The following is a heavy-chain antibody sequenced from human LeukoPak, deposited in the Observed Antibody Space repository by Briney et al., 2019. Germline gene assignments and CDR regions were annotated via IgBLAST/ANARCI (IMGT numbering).Heavy chain of an antibody. CDR1: GGSISSNY. J-gene: IGHJ4*02. D-gene: IGHD2-2*01. CDR2: IYYSGST. Sequence: SETLSLTCTVSGGSISSNYWSWIRQPPGKGLEWIGHIYYSGSTNYNPSLKSRVTISIDTSKNQFSLNLNSVTAADTAVYYCARVRGIVLVPIHLDFWGRGTLVTVSS. CDR3: ARVRGIVLVPIHLDF. V-gene: IGHV4-59*01.